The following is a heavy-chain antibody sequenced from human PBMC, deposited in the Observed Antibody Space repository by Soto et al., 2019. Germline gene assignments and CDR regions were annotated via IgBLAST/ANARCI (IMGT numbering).Heavy chain of an antibody. V-gene: IGHV3-49*04. Sequence: SLSLSCTASGFTFGDYAMSWVRQAPGKGLEWVGFIRSKAYGGTTEYAASVKGRFTISRDDSKSIAYLQMNSLKTEDTAVYYCTRGESGSYYYYYYGMDVWGQGTTVTVSS. CDR1: GFTFGDYA. D-gene: IGHD3-10*01. J-gene: IGHJ6*02. CDR2: IRSKAYGGTT. CDR3: TRGESGSYYYYYYGMDV.